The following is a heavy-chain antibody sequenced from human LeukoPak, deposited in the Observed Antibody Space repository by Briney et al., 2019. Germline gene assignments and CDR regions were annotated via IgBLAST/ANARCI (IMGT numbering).Heavy chain of an antibody. CDR1: GFTFSSYW. J-gene: IGHJ1*01. D-gene: IGHD1-26*01. CDR3: ARARSIVGVSPFQH. Sequence: SGGSLRLSCAASGFTFSSYWMSWVRQAPGKGLEWVANIKQDGSEKYYVDSVKGRFTISRDNAKNSLYLQMNSLRPEDTAVYYCARARSIVGVSPFQHWGQGTLVTVSS. V-gene: IGHV3-7*01. CDR2: IKQDGSEK.